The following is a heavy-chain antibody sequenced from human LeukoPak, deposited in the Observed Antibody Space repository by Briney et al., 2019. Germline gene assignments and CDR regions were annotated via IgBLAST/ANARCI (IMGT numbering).Heavy chain of an antibody. CDR1: GGSFSGYY. CDR2: INHSGST. CDR3: ARGRGRGRYSGYDKANYYYGMDV. V-gene: IGHV4-34*01. J-gene: IGHJ6*02. Sequence: PSETLSLTCAVYGGSFSGYYWSWIRQPPGKGLEWIGEINHSGSTNYNPSLKSRVTISVDTSKNQFSLKLSSVTAADTVVYYCARGRGRGRYSGYDKANYYYGMDVWGQGTTVTVSS. D-gene: IGHD5-12*01.